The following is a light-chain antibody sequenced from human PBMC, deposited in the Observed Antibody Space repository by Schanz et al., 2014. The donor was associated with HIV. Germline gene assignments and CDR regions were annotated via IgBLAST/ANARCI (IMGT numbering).Light chain of an antibody. CDR3: GTWDSSLSAVL. CDR2: DNN. J-gene: IGLJ2*01. CDR1: SSNIGNNY. Sequence: QSVLTQPPSVFAAPGQKVSISCSGSSSNIGNNYVSWYQQLPGAAPKLLIYDNNDRPSGIPDRFSGSKSGTSATLGITGLQTGDEADYYCGTWDSSLSAVLFGGGTKLTVL. V-gene: IGLV1-51*01.